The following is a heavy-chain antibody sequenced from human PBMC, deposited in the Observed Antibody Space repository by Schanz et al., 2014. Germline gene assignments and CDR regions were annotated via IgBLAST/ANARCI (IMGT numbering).Heavy chain of an antibody. CDR3: TRGGYSYALSAFDI. CDR1: GYSFISHA. V-gene: IGHV1-3*01. J-gene: IGHJ3*02. Sequence: QVQLVQSGAEVKKPGASVKVSCKASGYSFISHAIHWVRQAPGQKLDWMGWINAANGNTRYSQKFQGRVTITRDTSASTAYMELSSLRSDDTTLYYCTRGGYSYALSAFDIWGQGTMVTVSS. D-gene: IGHD5-18*01. CDR2: INAANGNT.